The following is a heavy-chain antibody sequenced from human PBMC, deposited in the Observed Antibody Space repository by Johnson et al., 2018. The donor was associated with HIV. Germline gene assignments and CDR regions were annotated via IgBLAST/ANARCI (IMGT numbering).Heavy chain of an antibody. CDR2: IKQDGSEK. D-gene: IGHD3-10*01. CDR3: ARDFVAFGECTAFDI. J-gene: IGHJ3*02. V-gene: IGHV3-7*05. CDR1: GFTFGSYW. Sequence: VQLVESGGGLVQPGGSLRLSCAASGFTFGSYWMSWVRQAPGKGLEWVANIKQDGSEKYYVGSVKGRFTISRDNAEKSLYLQMNSLRAEDTALYYCARDFVAFGECTAFDIWGQGTMVAVSS.